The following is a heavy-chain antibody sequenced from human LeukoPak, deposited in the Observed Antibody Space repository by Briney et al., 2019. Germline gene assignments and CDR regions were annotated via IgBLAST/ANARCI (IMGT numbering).Heavy chain of an antibody. J-gene: IGHJ4*02. V-gene: IGHV3-7*01. CDR2: INPAGSET. Sequence: GGSLRLSCAAPGFSFNAYWMAWVRQAPGTGLEWVASINPAGSETFHVDPVKGRFSISRDHAKNLVYLQMNSLRAEDTAVYYCATFGLVAALDLWGQGTLVTVSS. CDR3: ATFGLVAALDL. D-gene: IGHD5-12*01. CDR1: GFSFNAYW.